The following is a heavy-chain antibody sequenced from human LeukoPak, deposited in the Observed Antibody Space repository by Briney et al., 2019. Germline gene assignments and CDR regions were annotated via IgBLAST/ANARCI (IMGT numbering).Heavy chain of an antibody. V-gene: IGHV3-23*01. CDR2: ISGSGGST. J-gene: IGHJ4*02. Sequence: SGGSLRLSCAVSGFTFSDYEMNWVRQAPGKGLEWVSAISGSGGSTYYADSVKGRFTISRDNSKNTLYLQMNSLRAEDTAVYYCAKDTFREQWLVFDYWGQGTLVTVSS. CDR1: GFTFSDYE. CDR3: AKDTFREQWLVFDY. D-gene: IGHD6-19*01.